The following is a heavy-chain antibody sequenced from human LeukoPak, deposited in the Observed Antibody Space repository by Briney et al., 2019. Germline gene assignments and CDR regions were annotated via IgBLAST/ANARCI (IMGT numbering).Heavy chain of an antibody. V-gene: IGHV3-21*01. CDR1: GFTYSSYI. D-gene: IGHD3-10*01. CDR2: ISTTSTYK. Sequence: PGGSLRLSCAASGFTYSSYIMNWVRQAPGKGLEWVSSISTTSTYKHYGDSVKGRFTISRDNAKNSLYLQMDNLRAEDTAVYYCAKEERNYNIWYFDLWGRGTLITVS. J-gene: IGHJ2*01. CDR3: AKEERNYNIWYFDL.